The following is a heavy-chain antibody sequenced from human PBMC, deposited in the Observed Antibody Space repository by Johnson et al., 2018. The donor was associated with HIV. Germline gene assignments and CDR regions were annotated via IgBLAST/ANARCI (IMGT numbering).Heavy chain of an antibody. CDR3: ARKADAIDI. Sequence: QVQLVESGGGLVQPGGSLRLSCAASGFTVSSNYMSWVRQAPGKGLEWISYISSDGSTIDYADSVKGRFTISRDNAKNSLYLQMNSLRAGDTAVYYCARKADAIDIWGQGTMVTVSS. J-gene: IGHJ3*02. CDR1: GFTVSSNY. CDR2: ISSDGSTI. V-gene: IGHV3-11*01.